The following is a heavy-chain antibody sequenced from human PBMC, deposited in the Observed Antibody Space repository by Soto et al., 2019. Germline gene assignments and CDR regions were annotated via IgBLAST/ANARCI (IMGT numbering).Heavy chain of an antibody. J-gene: IGHJ4*02. V-gene: IGHV1-69*02. CDR3: ATSYGSGYRAFDS. D-gene: IGHD3-10*01. CDR2: INPILSMS. Sequence: QVQLVQSGADVQRPGSSVRVSWKASGDTFNFYSINWVRQAPGLGLQWMGRINPILSMSNYAPRFQGRVTMTADKSTSTAYMELSSLRSEDTAMYYCATSYGSGYRAFDSWGQGALVTVSS. CDR1: GDTFNFYS.